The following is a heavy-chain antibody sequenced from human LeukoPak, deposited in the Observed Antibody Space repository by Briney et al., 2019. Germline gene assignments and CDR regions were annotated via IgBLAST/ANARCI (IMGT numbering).Heavy chain of an antibody. Sequence: GVSVKVACNVCGYSSAGLYMHGVRQAPGNGLEWMGGFDPEHREAIYAQKFQGRVSMPEDTSTDTAYMELSSLRSEDTAVYYCAAGGIYSLLDYWGQGTLVTVSS. CDR2: FDPEHREA. CDR3: AAGGIYSLLDY. D-gene: IGHD1-26*01. CDR1: GYSSAGLY. J-gene: IGHJ4*02. V-gene: IGHV1-24*01.